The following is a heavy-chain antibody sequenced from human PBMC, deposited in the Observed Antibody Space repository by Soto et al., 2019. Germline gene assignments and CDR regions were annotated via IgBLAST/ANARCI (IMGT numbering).Heavy chain of an antibody. CDR3: ARESGWDRFDY. V-gene: IGHV3-21*01. D-gene: IGHD6-19*01. J-gene: IGHJ4*02. Sequence: EVQLVESGGGLVKPGGSLRLSCAASGFTFSSYSMNWVRQAPGKGLEWVSSISSSSSYIYYADSVKGRFTISRDNAKNSLERQRNSRRAEDTAVYYWARESGWDRFDYWGQGTLVTVSS. CDR1: GFTFSSYS. CDR2: ISSSSSYI.